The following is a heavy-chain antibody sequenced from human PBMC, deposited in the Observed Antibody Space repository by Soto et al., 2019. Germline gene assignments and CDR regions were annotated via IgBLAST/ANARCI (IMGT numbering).Heavy chain of an antibody. CDR1: GGSISSSSYY. Sequence: SETLSLTCTVSGGSISSSSYYWGWIRQPPGKGLEWIGSIYYSGSTYYNPSLKSRVTISVDTSKNQFSLKLSSVTAADTAVYYCARPYHPASIAARPDWFDPWGQGTRFTVSA. J-gene: IGHJ5*02. D-gene: IGHD6-6*01. CDR2: IYYSGST. CDR3: ARPYHPASIAARPDWFDP. V-gene: IGHV4-39*01.